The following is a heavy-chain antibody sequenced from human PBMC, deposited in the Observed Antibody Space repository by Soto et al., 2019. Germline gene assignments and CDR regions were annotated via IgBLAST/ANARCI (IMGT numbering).Heavy chain of an antibody. Sequence: LRLSCAASGITFSSNTMSWVRQAPGKRMEWVSAISGSGGGTYYADSVKGRFTISRDNSKNTLYLQMNSLRAEDTAVYYCAKDRAAAQFFDYWGQGTLVTVSS. D-gene: IGHD6-13*01. CDR1: GITFSSNT. CDR2: ISGSGGGT. J-gene: IGHJ4*02. V-gene: IGHV3-23*01. CDR3: AKDRAAAQFFDY.